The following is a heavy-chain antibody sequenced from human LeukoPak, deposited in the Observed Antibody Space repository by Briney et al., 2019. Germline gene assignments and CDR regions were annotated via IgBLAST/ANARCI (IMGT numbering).Heavy chain of an antibody. Sequence: PETLSHTCTFTGYSISSGYYWGWSRQPPGKGLEWSGNINHSGSTDNKSALCNRPALSVDTSKNQFYLKVSSVTAADTAVDYCARVKDPGGYYYYYYMDIWGKGNTVTVSS. CDR3: ARVKDPGGYYYYYYMDI. CDR1: GYSISSGYY. V-gene: IGHV4-38-2*02. D-gene: IGHD3-16*01. CDR2: INHSGST. J-gene: IGHJ6*03.